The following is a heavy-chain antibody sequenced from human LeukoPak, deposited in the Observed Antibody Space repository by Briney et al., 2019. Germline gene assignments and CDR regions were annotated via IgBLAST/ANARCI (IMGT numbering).Heavy chain of an antibody. CDR2: LSGSAGGT. V-gene: IGHV3-23*01. CDR1: RVTFSSYA. Sequence: GGSLRLSCAASRVTFSSYAMSWVRQAPGKGLEWVSGLSGSAGGTYNADAVKGRFTISRDNSKNTMNLQMNSLRAEDTAVYYCAKSSVRGGYRPRYYFDYWGQGTLVTVSS. D-gene: IGHD3-22*01. CDR3: AKSSVRGGYRPRYYFDY. J-gene: IGHJ4*02.